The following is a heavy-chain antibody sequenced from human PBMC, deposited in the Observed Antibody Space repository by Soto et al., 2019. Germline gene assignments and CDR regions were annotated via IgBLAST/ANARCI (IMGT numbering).Heavy chain of an antibody. CDR1: GLTVSNNY. J-gene: IGHJ5*02. CDR3: ARGYYYIS. V-gene: IGHV3-53*01. D-gene: IGHD3-22*01. Sequence: EVQLVESGGGLIQPGGSLRLSCAASGLTVSNNYMSWVRQAPGKGLEWVSVIYPGGSTYYADSVKGRFTISRDSSKNTLYLHMNTLRAEDTALYYCARGYYYISWGQGTLVTVSS. CDR2: IYPGGST.